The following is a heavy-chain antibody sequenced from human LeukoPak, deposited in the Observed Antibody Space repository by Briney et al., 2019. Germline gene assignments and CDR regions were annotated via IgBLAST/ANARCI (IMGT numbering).Heavy chain of an antibody. D-gene: IGHD3-3*01. CDR1: YX. CDR3: AKDLVSGYYSDY. Sequence: YXXSXVRQAPGKGLEWVSAISGSGGSTYYADSVKGRFTISRDNSKNTLYLQMNSLRAEDTAVYYCAKDLVSGYYSDYWGQGTLVTVSS. CDR2: ISGSGGST. V-gene: IGHV3-23*01. J-gene: IGHJ4*02.